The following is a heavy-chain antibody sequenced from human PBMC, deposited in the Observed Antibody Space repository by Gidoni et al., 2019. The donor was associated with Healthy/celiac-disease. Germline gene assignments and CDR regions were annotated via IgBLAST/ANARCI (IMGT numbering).Heavy chain of an antibody. D-gene: IGHD3-3*01. J-gene: IGHJ6*02. CDR2: INSDGSST. Sequence: EVQLVESGGGLVQPGGSLRLSCAASGFTFSRYWMHWVRQAPGKGLVWVSRINSDGSSTSYADSGKGRFTISRDNAKNTLYLQMNSLRAEDTAVYYCARDYDFWSGYRPPHYYYYGMDVWGQGTTVTVSS. CDR3: ARDYDFWSGYRPPHYYYYGMDV. CDR1: GFTFSRYW. V-gene: IGHV3-74*01.